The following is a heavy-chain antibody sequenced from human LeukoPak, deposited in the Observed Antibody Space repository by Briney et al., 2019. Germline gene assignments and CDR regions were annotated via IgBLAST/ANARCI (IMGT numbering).Heavy chain of an antibody. J-gene: IGHJ4*02. CDR1: GFTFSSYA. D-gene: IGHD2-2*01. Sequence: GGSLRLSCAASGFTFSSYAMHWVRQAPGKGLEWVAVISYDGSNKYYADSVKGRFTISRDNSKNTLYLQMNSLRAEDTAVYYCARGALPAAIKTPLNYWGQGTLVTVSS. CDR3: ARGALPAAIKTPLNY. CDR2: ISYDGSNK. V-gene: IGHV3-30*01.